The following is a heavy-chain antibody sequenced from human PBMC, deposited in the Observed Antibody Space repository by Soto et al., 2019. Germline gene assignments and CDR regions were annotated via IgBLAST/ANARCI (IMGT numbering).Heavy chain of an antibody. D-gene: IGHD2-15*01. V-gene: IGHV1-69*06. CDR1: GGTFSSYA. CDR2: IIPIFGTA. CDR3: ARVTVVVTQRIAYDAFDI. Sequence: ASVKVSCKAYGGTFSSYAISWVRQAPGQGLEWMGGIIPIFGTANYAQKFQGRVTITADKSTSTANMELSSLRSEDTAVYYCARVTVVVTQRIAYDAFDICGQGTMFTVAS. J-gene: IGHJ3*02.